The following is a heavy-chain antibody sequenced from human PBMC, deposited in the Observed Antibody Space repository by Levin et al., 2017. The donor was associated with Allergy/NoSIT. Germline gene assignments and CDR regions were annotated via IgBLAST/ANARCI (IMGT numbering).Heavy chain of an antibody. CDR2: IYYSGST. V-gene: IGHV4-59*01. CDR1: GGSISSSY. CDR3: ARALSGYYPLYFDY. D-gene: IGHD3-22*01. J-gene: IGHJ4*02. Sequence: SQTLSLTCTVSGGSISSSYWSWIRQPPGKGLEWIGYIYYSGSTNYNPSLKSRVTISVDTSKNQFSLKLSSVTAADTAVYYCARALSGYYPLYFDYWGQGTLVTVSS.